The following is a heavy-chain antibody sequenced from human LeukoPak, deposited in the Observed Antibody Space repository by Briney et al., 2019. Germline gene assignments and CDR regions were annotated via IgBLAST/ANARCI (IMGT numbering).Heavy chain of an antibody. CDR3: ASSSGGSYEDWFDP. J-gene: IGHJ5*02. V-gene: IGHV1-46*01. Sequence: GASVKVSCMASGYTFTSYYMHWVRQAPGQGLEWMGVIYPSGGSTSYAQKFQGRVTMTRDTSTSTVYMELSSLRSEDTAVYYCASSSGGSYEDWFDPWGQGTLVTVSS. CDR1: GYTFTSYY. D-gene: IGHD1-26*01. CDR2: IYPSGGST.